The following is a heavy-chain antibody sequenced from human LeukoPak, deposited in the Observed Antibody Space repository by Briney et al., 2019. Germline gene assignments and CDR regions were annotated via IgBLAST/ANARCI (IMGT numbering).Heavy chain of an antibody. J-gene: IGHJ3*02. V-gene: IGHV1-69*06. CDR3: ARGVLGYCSGGSCQAAFDI. D-gene: IGHD2-15*01. CDR1: GYTFTHYA. Sequence: SVKVSCKASGYTFTHYAMNWVRQAPGQGLEWMGGIIPIFGTANYAQKVQGRVTITADKSTSTAYMELSSLRSEDTAVYYCARGVLGYCSGGSCQAAFDIWGQGTMVTVSS. CDR2: IIPIFGTA.